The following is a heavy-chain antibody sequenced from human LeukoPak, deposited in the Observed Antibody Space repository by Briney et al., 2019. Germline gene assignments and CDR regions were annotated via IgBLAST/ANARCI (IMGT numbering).Heavy chain of an antibody. CDR1: GGTFSSYA. Sequence: GASVKVSCKASGGTFSSYAISWVRQAPGQGLEWMGWINTNTGNPTYAQGFTGRFVFSLDTSVSTAYLQISSLKAEDTAVYYCARGIYGLGSYQPRNWFDPWGQGTLVTVSS. J-gene: IGHJ5*02. D-gene: IGHD3-10*01. CDR2: INTNTGNP. CDR3: ARGIYGLGSYQPRNWFDP. V-gene: IGHV7-4-1*02.